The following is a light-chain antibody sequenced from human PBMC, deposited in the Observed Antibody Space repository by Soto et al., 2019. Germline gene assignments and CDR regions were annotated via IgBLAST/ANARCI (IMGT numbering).Light chain of an antibody. CDR2: EDI. J-gene: IGLJ2*01. CDR3: CSYAGGTSVV. Sequence: QSALTQPASVSGSPGQSITISCTGTSSDVGSYNFVSWYQQHPGKAPKLMIYEDIERPSGVSNRFSGSKSGNTASLTISGLQTEDEADYYCCSYAGGTSVVFGGGTKLTVL. V-gene: IGLV2-23*01. CDR1: SSDVGSYNF.